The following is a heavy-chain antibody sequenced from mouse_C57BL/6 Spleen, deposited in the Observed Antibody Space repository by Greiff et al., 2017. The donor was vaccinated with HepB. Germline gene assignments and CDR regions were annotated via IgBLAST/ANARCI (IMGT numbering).Heavy chain of an antibody. V-gene: IGHV2-5*01. J-gene: IGHJ4*01. Sequence: VQLQQSGPGLVQPSPSLSITCTVSGFSLTSYGVHWVRQSPGKGLEWLGVIWRGGSTDYNAAFMSRLSITKDNSKSQVFFKMNSLQADDTAIYYCAKNGEIYYGQGDAMDYWGQGTSVTVSS. CDR1: GFSLTSYG. CDR2: IWRGGST. CDR3: AKNGEIYYGQGDAMDY. D-gene: IGHD2-1*01.